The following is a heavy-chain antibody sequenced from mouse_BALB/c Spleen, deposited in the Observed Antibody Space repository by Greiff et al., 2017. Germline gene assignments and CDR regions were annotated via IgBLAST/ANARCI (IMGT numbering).Heavy chain of an antibody. CDR3: NSNYDGTEYFDV. J-gene: IGHJ1*01. D-gene: IGHD2-4*01. Sequence: EVKLMESGAELVRSGASVKLSCTASGFNIKDYYMHWVKQRPEQGLEWIGWIDPENGDTEYAPKFQGKATMTADTSSNTAYLQLSSLTSEDTAVYYCNSNYDGTEYFDVWGAGTTVTVSS. CDR2: IDPENGDT. V-gene: IGHV14-4*02. CDR1: GFNIKDYY.